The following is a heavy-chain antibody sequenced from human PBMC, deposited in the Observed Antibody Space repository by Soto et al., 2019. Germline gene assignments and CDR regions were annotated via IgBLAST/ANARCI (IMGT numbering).Heavy chain of an antibody. CDR2: MKQDGSER. Sequence: GGSLRLSCAASGFTFNSYWMRWVRQAPGKGLEWVATMKQDGSERYYVDSVKGRFTISRDNAKNSLYLQMNSLRAEDTAVYYCARLVNAIPNHGMDVWGQGTTVTVSS. D-gene: IGHD2-21*01. V-gene: IGHV3-7*05. CDR1: GFTFNSYW. J-gene: IGHJ6*02. CDR3: ARLVNAIPNHGMDV.